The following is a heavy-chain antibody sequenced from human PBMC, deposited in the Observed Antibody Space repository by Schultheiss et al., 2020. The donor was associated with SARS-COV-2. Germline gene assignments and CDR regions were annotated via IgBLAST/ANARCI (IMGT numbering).Heavy chain of an antibody. CDR3: AKGRHTAMSPGMDV. CDR2: IWYDGSNK. V-gene: IGHV3-30*02. D-gene: IGHD5-18*01. Sequence: GGSLRLSCAASGFTFSSYGMHWVRQAPGKGLEWVAVIWYDGSNKYYADSVKGRFTISRDNSKNTLYLQMNSLRAEDTAVYYCAKGRHTAMSPGMDVWGQGTTVTVSS. CDR1: GFTFSSYG. J-gene: IGHJ6*02.